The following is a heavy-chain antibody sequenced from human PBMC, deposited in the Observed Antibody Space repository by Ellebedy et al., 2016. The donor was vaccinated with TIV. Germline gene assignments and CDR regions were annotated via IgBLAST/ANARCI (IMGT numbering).Heavy chain of an antibody. CDR2: IYYNGDT. J-gene: IGHJ4*02. V-gene: IGHV4-59*11. CDR1: GDSISGHY. CDR3: ARGGASSKYFDF. Sequence: MPSETLSLTCTVSGDSISGHYWSWIWQSPGKGLEWIGYIYYNGDTNYVPSLKSRVTMSVDTSKNQFSLKLSSVTAADTAVYYCARGGASSKYFDFWGQGTLVTVSS.